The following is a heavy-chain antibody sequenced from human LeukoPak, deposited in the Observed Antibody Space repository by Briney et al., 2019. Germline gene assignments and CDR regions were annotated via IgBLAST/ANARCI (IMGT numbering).Heavy chain of an antibody. J-gene: IGHJ4*02. D-gene: IGHD6-6*01. V-gene: IGHV3-53*04. CDR1: GFTVSSNY. Sequence: GESLKISCAASGFTVSSNYMSWVRQAPGKGLEWVSVIYSGGSTYYADSVKGRFTISRHNSKNTLYLQMNSLRAEDTAVYYCARGGEYSSSWVRYYFDYWGQGTLVTVSS. CDR2: IYSGGST. CDR3: ARGGEYSSSWVRYYFDY.